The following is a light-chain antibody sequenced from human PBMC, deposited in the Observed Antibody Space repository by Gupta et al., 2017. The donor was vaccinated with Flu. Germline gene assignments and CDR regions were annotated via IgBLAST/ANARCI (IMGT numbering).Light chain of an antibody. CDR1: IVASKD. Sequence: TCRNAGSDNIVASKDLHLYQQSPGPAPVLLVDADRSRTSGVPERFSASNSGATATLNINRVQAGDEADYYCQEYDSISDRRVFGGGTKLTVL. CDR2: ADR. J-gene: IGLJ3*02. CDR3: QEYDSISDRRV. V-gene: IGLV3-21*02.